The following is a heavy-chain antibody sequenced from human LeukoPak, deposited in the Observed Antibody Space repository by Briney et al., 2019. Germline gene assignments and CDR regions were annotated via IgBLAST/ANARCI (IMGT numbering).Heavy chain of an antibody. D-gene: IGHD1-26*01. Sequence: GGALRVSCAASGVTFSIYPRSGGRRAPGKGVEWVSAIRSGGTTYYSDSVKGRFTISRDNTKNTLYLQMNGLSAEDTAVYNCAIRGSPNAFDMWGQGTMVTVSS. J-gene: IGHJ3*02. CDR2: IRSGGTT. CDR1: GVTFSIYP. V-gene: IGHV3-23*01. CDR3: AIRGSPNAFDM.